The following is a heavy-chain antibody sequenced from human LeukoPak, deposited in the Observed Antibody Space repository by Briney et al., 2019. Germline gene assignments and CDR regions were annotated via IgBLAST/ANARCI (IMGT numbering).Heavy chain of an antibody. V-gene: IGHV3-23*01. CDR2: ISGISGSTT. CDR3: AKNYASGRGVPYAMDV. J-gene: IGHJ6*02. CDR1: GFNFADHA. D-gene: IGHD3-10*01. Sequence: GGSLRRSCAASGFNFADHAMRWVRQAPGKGLEWVSAISGISGSTTIYADSVKGRFAVSRDNSRNTLFLQMNSLRAEDTAVYYCAKNYASGRGVPYAMDVWGQGTTVTVAS.